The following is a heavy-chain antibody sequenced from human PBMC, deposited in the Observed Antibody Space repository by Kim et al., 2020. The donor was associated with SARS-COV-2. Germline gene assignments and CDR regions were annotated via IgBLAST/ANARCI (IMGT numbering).Heavy chain of an antibody. V-gene: IGHV4-31*03. CDR1: GGSISSGGYY. J-gene: IGHJ5*02. Sequence: SETLSLTCTVSGGSISSGGYYWSWIRQHPGKGLEWIGYIYYSGSTYYNPSLKSRVTISVDTSKNQFSLKLSSVTAADTAVYYCARDVGRYCSGGSCYPNWFDPWGQGTLVTVSS. CDR2: IYYSGST. D-gene: IGHD2-15*01. CDR3: ARDVGRYCSGGSCYPNWFDP.